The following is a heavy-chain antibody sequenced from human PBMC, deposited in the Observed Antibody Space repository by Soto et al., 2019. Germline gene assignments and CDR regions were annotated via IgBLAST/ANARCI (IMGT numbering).Heavy chain of an antibody. D-gene: IGHD3-3*01. CDR2: ISYDGSNK. V-gene: IGHV3-30-3*01. CDR1: GFTFSSYA. Sequence: QVQLVESGGGVVQPGRSLRLSCAASGFTFSSYAMHWVRQAPGKGLEWVAVISYDGSNKYYADSVKGRFTISRDNSKNSLSLQMNSLRAEDTAVYYCAREENFDFWSGYSQTYYGMDVWGQGTTVTVSS. CDR3: AREENFDFWSGYSQTYYGMDV. J-gene: IGHJ6*02.